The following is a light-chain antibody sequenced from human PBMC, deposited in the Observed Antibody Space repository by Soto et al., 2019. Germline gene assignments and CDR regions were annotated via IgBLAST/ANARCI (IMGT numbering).Light chain of an antibody. CDR1: QSISSS. J-gene: IGKJ5*01. Sequence: DIQMTQSPSSLSASAGYKVTITCRASQSISSSLNWYQQKSGKAPNLLIYGVSRLQGGVPSRFSGSGSETDFTLSISSLQPEDFATHYCQQSYTAPSITFGQGTRLEIK. CDR2: GVS. CDR3: QQSYTAPSIT. V-gene: IGKV1-39*01.